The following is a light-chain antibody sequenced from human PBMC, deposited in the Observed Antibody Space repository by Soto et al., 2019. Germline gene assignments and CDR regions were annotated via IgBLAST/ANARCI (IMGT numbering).Light chain of an antibody. CDR1: QSLVHSDGNTY. Sequence: DVVMTQSPLSLPVTLGQPASISCRSSQSLVHSDGNTYLNWFQQSPGQSPRRLIYKVSNRDSGVSDRLSGRGSGTDFILMISRVESQDVVVYYCMQGTHWPLYTFGSRTKMEIK. J-gene: IGKJ2*01. CDR2: KVS. CDR3: MQGTHWPLYT. V-gene: IGKV2-30*02.